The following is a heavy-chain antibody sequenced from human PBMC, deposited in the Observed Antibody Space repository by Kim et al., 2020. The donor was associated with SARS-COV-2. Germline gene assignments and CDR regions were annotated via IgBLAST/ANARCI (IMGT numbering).Heavy chain of an antibody. CDR3: AREWMPRSAAGTNWFDP. D-gene: IGHD6-13*01. CDR1: GYTFTSYA. J-gene: IGHJ5*02. CDR2: INAGNGNT. Sequence: ASVKVSCKASGYTFTSYAMHWVRQAPGQRLEWMGWINAGNGNTKYSQKFQGRVTITRDTSASTAYMELSSLRSEDTAVYYCAREWMPRSAAGTNWFDPWGQGTLVTVSS. V-gene: IGHV1-3*01.